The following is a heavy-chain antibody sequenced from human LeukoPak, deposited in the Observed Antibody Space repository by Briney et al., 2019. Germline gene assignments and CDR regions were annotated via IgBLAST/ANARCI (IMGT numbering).Heavy chain of an antibody. CDR3: ARAIYGDYGGY. CDR2: ISSSSYI. D-gene: IGHD4-17*01. J-gene: IGHJ4*02. V-gene: IGHV3-21*01. Sequence: GGSLRLSCAASGFTFSSYSMNWVRQAPGKGLEWVSSISSSSYIYHADSVKGRFTISRDNAKNSLYLQMNSLRAEDTAVYYCARAIYGDYGGYWGQGTLVTVSS. CDR1: GFTFSSYS.